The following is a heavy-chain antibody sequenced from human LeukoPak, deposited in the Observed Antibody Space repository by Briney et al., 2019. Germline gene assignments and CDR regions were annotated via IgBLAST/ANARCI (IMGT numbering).Heavy chain of an antibody. CDR1: GGSISSYY. V-gene: IGHV4-59*08. CDR3: ARGAYCGGACFYYFDY. D-gene: IGHD2-21*02. J-gene: IGHJ4*02. Sequence: PSETLSLTCTVSGGSISSYYWSWIRQPPGKGLEWIGYVYYSGSTNYNPSLKSRVTISVDTSKNQFSLKVSSVTAADTAVYYCARGAYCGGACFYYFDYWGQGTLVTVSS. CDR2: VYYSGST.